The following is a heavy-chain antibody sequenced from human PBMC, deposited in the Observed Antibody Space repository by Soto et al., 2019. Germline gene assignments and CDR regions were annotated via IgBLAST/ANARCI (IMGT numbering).Heavy chain of an antibody. V-gene: IGHV5-51*01. CDR1: GYSFTSYW. CDR2: IYPGDSDA. D-gene: IGHD6-13*01. CDR3: ARTAAAGKYYYGVDV. J-gene: IGHJ6*02. Sequence: PGESLKISCKGSGYSFTSYWIGWVRQMPGKGLEWMGIIYPGDSDARYSPSFQGQVTISADKSISTAYLQWSSLKASDTAIYYCARTAAAGKYYYGVDVWGQGTTVTVSS.